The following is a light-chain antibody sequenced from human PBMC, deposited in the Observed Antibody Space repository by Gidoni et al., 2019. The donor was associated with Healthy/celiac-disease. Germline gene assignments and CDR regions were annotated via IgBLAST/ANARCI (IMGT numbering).Light chain of an antibody. CDR1: QSLLHSNGYNY. CDR2: LGS. Sequence: DIVMTQSPLSLPVTPGEPASISCRSSQSLLHSNGYNYLDWYLQKPGQSPKLLIYLGSSRASGVPDRFSGSGSGTDFTLKISRVEAEDVGVYYCMQALQTPRFTFGPGTKVNIK. V-gene: IGKV2-28*01. J-gene: IGKJ3*01. CDR3: MQALQTPRFT.